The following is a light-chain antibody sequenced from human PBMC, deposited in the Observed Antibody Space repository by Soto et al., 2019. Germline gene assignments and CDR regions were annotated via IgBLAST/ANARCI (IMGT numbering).Light chain of an antibody. CDR2: EVS. CDR1: SSDVGGYNY. CDR3: SSYTSSSPYV. J-gene: IGLJ1*01. V-gene: IGLV2-14*01. Sequence: QSALTQPASVSGSPGQSITISCNGTSSDVGGYNYVSWYQQHPGKAPKLMIYEVSNRPSGVSNRFSGSKSGNTASLTISGLQAEDEADYNCSSYTSSSPYVFGTGTKLTVL.